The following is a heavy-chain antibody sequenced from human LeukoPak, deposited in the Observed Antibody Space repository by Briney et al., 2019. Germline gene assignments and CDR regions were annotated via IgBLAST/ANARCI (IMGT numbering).Heavy chain of an antibody. V-gene: IGHV1-18*04. CDR2: ISAYNGNT. D-gene: IGHD3-10*01. CDR3: ARDGPRITMVRGEAPDY. Sequence: ASVKVSCKASGHTFTSYGISWVRQAPGQGLEWMGWISAYNGNTNYAQKLQGRVTMTTDTSTSTAYMELRSLRSDDTAVYYCARDGPRITMVRGEAPDYWGQGTLVTVSS. CDR1: GHTFTSYG. J-gene: IGHJ4*02.